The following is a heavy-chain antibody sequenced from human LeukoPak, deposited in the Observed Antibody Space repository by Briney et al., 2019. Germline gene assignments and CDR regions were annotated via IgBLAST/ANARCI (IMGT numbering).Heavy chain of an antibody. J-gene: IGHJ4*02. CDR2: INPSGGST. V-gene: IGHV1-46*01. Sequence: ASVKVSCKASGYTFTSYYMHWVRQAPGQGLEWVGIINPSGGSTSYAQKFQGRVTMTRDTSTSTVYMELSSLRSEDTAVYYCARDRPFYGGEPQNYFDYWGQGTLVTVSS. CDR3: ARDRPFYGGEPQNYFDY. D-gene: IGHD4-23*01. CDR1: GYTFTSYY.